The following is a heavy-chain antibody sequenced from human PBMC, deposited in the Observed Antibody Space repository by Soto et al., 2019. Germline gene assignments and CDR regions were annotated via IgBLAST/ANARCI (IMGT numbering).Heavy chain of an antibody. V-gene: IGHV3-23*01. J-gene: IGHJ3*02. CDR3: AKGTYYDSSGYYYVWDAFDI. CDR2: ISGSGGST. Sequence: EVQLLGSGGGLVQPGGSLRLSCAASGFTFSSYAMSWVRQGPGKGLEWVSAISGSGGSTYYADSVKGRFTISRDNSKNTLYLQMNSLRAEDTAVYYCAKGTYYDSSGYYYVWDAFDIWGQGTMVTVSS. CDR1: GFTFSSYA. D-gene: IGHD3-22*01.